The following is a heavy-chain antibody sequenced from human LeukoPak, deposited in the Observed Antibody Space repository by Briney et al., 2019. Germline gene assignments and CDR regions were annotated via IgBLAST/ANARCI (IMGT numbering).Heavy chain of an antibody. D-gene: IGHD3-10*01. J-gene: IGHJ4*02. CDR2: IYHSGTT. CDR3: ARVAVIRGVIDY. V-gene: IGHV4-30-4*01. CDR1: GGSLNSGDNC. Sequence: SQTLSLTCAVSGGSLNSGDNCWNWIRQPPGKGLEWIGYIYHSGTTYYNPSLRSRVTISIDTSKNQFSLRLNPVTAADTAVYYCARVAVIRGVIDYWGQGTLVTVSS.